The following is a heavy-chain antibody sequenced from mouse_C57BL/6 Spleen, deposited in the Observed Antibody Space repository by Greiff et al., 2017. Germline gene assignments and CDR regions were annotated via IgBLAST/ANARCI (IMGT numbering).Heavy chain of an antibody. CDR1: GYTFTSYW. Sequence: QVQLQQPGAELVKPGASVKLSCKASGYTFTSYWMHWVKQRPGRGLEWIGRIYPNSGGTKYNEKFKSKATLTVDKPSSTAYMQLSSLTSEDSAVDYCARVDYYGSSYVFAYWGQGALVTVSA. CDR3: ARVDYYGSSYVFAY. J-gene: IGHJ3*01. D-gene: IGHD1-1*01. V-gene: IGHV1-72*01. CDR2: IYPNSGGT.